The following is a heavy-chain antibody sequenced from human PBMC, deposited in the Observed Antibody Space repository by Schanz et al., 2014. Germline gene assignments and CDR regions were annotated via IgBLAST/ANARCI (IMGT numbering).Heavy chain of an antibody. Sequence: QVQLQESGPGLVEPSQTLSLTCTVSGDSISSAYWSWIRQHPGKGLEWIGFIYYRGNTYYNPSLKSRVSISLDPSKTQFVLNLNSLTAADTAIYYCSRGECSSTSCHEVAPPDDWGQGTLVTVSA. D-gene: IGHD2-2*01. J-gene: IGHJ4*02. CDR2: IYYRGNT. CDR3: SRGECSSTSCHEVAPPDD. CDR1: GDSISSAY. V-gene: IGHV4-31*03.